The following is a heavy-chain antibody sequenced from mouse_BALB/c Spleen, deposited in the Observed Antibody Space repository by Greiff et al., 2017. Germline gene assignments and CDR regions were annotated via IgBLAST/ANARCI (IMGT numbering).Heavy chain of an antibody. Sequence: EVHLVESGGGLVKPGGSLKLSCAASGFTFSSYTMSWVRQTPEKRLEWVATISSGGSYTYYPDSVKGRFTISRDNAKNTLYLQMSSLKSEDTAMYYCTSLLRREKSYYAMDYWGQGTSVTVSS. V-gene: IGHV5-6-4*01. CDR1: GFTFSSYT. D-gene: IGHD2-4*01. CDR2: ISSGGSYT. CDR3: TSLLRREKSYYAMDY. J-gene: IGHJ4*01.